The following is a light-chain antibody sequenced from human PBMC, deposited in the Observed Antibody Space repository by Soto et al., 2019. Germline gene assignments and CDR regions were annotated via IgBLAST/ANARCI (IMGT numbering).Light chain of an antibody. J-gene: IGKJ1*01. CDR1: QSVTTY. Sequence: EIVLTQSPATLSLSPGERATLSCRASQSVTTYLAGYQQKPGQAPRLLIYDTSNRATGIPARFSGSGSGTDFTLTISSLEPEDFAVYYCQQRSNWPRTFGQGTKVESK. CDR3: QQRSNWPRT. CDR2: DTS. V-gene: IGKV3-11*01.